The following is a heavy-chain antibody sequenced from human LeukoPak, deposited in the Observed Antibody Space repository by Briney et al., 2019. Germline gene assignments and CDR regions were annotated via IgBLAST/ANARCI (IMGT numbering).Heavy chain of an antibody. V-gene: IGHV3-30*02. CDR2: IRYDGSNK. CDR3: AKGSYGDYKEDSDY. D-gene: IGHD4-17*01. Sequence: QPGRSLRLSCAASGFTFSSYGMHWVRQAPGKGLEWVAFIRYDGSNKYYADSVKGRFTISRDNSKNTLYLQMNSLRAEDTAVYYCAKGSYGDYKEDSDYWGQGTLVTVSS. CDR1: GFTFSSYG. J-gene: IGHJ4*02.